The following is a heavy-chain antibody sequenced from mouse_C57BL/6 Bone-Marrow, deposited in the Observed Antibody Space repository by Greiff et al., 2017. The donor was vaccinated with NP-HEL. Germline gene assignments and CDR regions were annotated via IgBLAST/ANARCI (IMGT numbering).Heavy chain of an antibody. CDR2: IDPENGDT. Sequence: VQLQQSGAELVRPGASVKLSCTASGFTFKDDYMHWVKQRPEQGLEWIGWIDPENGDTEYASKFQGKATITADTTSNTAYLQLSSLTSEDTAVYCGTTRSNYSAYWGQGTLVTVSA. J-gene: IGHJ3*01. V-gene: IGHV14-4*01. CDR1: GFTFKDDY. D-gene: IGHD2-5*01. CDR3: TTRSNYSAY.